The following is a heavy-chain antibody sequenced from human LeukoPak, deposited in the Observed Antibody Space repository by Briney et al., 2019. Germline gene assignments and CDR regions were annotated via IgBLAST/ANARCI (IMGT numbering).Heavy chain of an antibody. V-gene: IGHV4-59*01. CDR3: ARSPSNWNDEYWFDP. CDR2: IYYSGST. J-gene: IGHJ5*02. D-gene: IGHD1-20*01. Sequence: PSETLSLTCTVSGGSISSYYWSWIRQPPGKGLEWIGYIYYSGSTNYNPSLKSRVTISVDTSKNQFSLKLSPVTAADTAVYYCARSPSNWNDEYWFDPWGQGTLVTVSS. CDR1: GGSISSYY.